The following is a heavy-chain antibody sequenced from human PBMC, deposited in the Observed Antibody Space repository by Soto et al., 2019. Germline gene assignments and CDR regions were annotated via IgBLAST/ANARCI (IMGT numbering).Heavy chain of an antibody. J-gene: IGHJ6*02. V-gene: IGHV4-59*08. CDR3: TTQGFGGLHGLVDV. Sequence: PSETLSLPSNVSGGSRTSIDNLFSNHYVCCNRLSPGKGLQWIGYISNIGFTRYNPSLKSRVSISVDTSKNQFSLKLTSVTAADTAVYYCTTQGFGGLHGLVDVWVQGTTVT. D-gene: IGHD3-10*01. CDR1: GGSRTSIDNLFSNHY. CDR2: ISNIGFT.